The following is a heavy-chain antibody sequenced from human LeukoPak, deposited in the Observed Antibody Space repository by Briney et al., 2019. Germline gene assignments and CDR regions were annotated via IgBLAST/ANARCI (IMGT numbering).Heavy chain of an antibody. J-gene: IGHJ6*02. V-gene: IGHV4-59*12. CDR1: GGSISSYY. D-gene: IGHD2-21*02. CDR2: IYNSGST. Sequence: SETLSLTCTVSGGSISSYYWSWIRQPPGKGLEWIGYIYNSGSTNYNPSPKSRVTISVDRSKNQFSLKLSSVTAADTAVYYCARAYCGGDCYTYYYYGMDVWGQGTTVTVSS. CDR3: ARAYCGGDCYTYYYYGMDV.